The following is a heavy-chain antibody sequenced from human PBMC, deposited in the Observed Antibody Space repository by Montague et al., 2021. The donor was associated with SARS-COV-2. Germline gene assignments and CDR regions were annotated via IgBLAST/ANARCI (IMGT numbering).Heavy chain of an antibody. CDR3: ARVGDYGDYPAPNTFDY. V-gene: IGHV4-61*08. J-gene: IGHJ4*02. CDR2: MYYSGST. Sequence: SETLSLTCTVSGGSISSGDYYWSWIRQPPGKGLEWIGYMYYSGSTNYNPSLKSRVTISVDTSKNQFSLKLSSVTAADTAVYYCARVGDYGDYPAPNTFDYWGQGTLVTVSS. D-gene: IGHD4-17*01. CDR1: GGSISSGDYY.